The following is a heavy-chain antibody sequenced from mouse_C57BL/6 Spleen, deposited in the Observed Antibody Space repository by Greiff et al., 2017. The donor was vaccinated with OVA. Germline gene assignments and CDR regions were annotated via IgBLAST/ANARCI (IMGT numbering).Heavy chain of an antibody. CDR3: AGWDCYFSWFAY. CDR2: IDPSDSET. V-gene: IGHV1-52*01. Sequence: QVQLQQPGAELVRPGSSVKLSCKASGYTFTSYWMHWVKQRPIQGLEWIGNIDPSDSETHYNQKFKDKATLTVDKSSSTAYMQLSSLTSEDSAVYYCAGWDCYFSWFAYWGQGTLVTVSA. D-gene: IGHD2-3*01. CDR1: GYTFTSYW. J-gene: IGHJ3*01.